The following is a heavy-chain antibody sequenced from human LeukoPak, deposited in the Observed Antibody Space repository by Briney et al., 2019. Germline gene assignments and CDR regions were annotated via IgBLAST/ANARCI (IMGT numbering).Heavy chain of an antibody. D-gene: IGHD3-10*01. Sequence: PGRSLRLSCTASGFTFSYYGMHWVRQPPGKGLEWVAVFSYDGSNKHYADSVMGRFTISRDNSRNTLYLQMNSLRPEDTAVYYCTKDRKSFGVSYDPFDYLGQGVLVTVSS. CDR1: GFTFSYYG. CDR3: TKDRKSFGVSYDPFDY. CDR2: FSYDGSNK. V-gene: IGHV3-30*18. J-gene: IGHJ4*02.